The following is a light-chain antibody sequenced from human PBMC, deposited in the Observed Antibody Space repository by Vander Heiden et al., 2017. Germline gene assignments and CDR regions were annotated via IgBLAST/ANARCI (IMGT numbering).Light chain of an antibody. J-gene: IGLJ2*01. CDR2: EVT. CDR1: SNDIGTYNY. CDR3: SSYTTSITLVI. V-gene: IGLV2-14*03. Sequence: QSALTQPASVSGSPGPSITISCTGSSNDIGTYNYVSWYQQHPGKAPQLLIYEVTHRPSGVSNRFSGSKSGNTASLTISGLQAEDEADYFCSSYTTSITLVIFGGGTKVTVL.